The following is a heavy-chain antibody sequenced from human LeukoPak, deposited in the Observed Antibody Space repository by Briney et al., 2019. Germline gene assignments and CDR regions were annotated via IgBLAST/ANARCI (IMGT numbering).Heavy chain of an antibody. CDR3: AGPYYYDSSAYYQPFDY. CDR1: GGSISSSSYY. D-gene: IGHD3-22*01. V-gene: IGHV4-39*01. Sequence: SETLSLTCTVSGGSISSSSYYWGWIRPPPGKGLVWIGSIYYSGSTYYNTALKSRVTISVDTSKNQFSLKLSSVTAADTAVYYCAGPYYYDSSAYYQPFDYWGQGTLVTVSS. J-gene: IGHJ4*02. CDR2: IYYSGST.